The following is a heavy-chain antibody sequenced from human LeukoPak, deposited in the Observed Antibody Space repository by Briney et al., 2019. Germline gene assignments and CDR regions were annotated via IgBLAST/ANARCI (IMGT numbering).Heavy chain of an antibody. Sequence: SVKVSCRTSGGTFNTYSINWVRQAPGQGLEWLGGIIPAYGSANYAQSFHGRLTITSDESTTTAYMELRSLRSEDTALYFCAREYDSSSGAWIPPHWFDSWGQGTLVSVSS. CDR2: IIPAYGSA. CDR1: GGTFNTYS. D-gene: IGHD6-6*01. V-gene: IGHV1-69*01. J-gene: IGHJ5*01. CDR3: AREYDSSSGAWIPPHWFDS.